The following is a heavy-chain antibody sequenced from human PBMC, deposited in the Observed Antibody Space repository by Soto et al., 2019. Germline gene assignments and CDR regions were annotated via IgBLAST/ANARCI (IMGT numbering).Heavy chain of an antibody. CDR3: ARDSRIVARPAMGSVGFDP. J-gene: IGHJ5*02. V-gene: IGHV3-48*01. D-gene: IGHD2-2*01. CDR1: GFTFSSYS. Sequence: PGGSLRLSCAASGFTFSSYSMNWVRQAPGKGLEWVSYISSSSRTIYCADSVKGRFTISRDNAKNSLYLQMNSLRAEDTAVYYCARDSRIVARPAMGSVGFDPWGQGTLVTVSS. CDR2: ISSSSRTI.